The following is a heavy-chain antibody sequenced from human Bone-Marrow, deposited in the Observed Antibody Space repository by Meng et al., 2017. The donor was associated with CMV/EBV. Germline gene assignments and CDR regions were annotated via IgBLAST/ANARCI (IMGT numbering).Heavy chain of an antibody. Sequence: SETLSLTCTVSGGSISSYYWSWIRQPPGKGLEWIGYTYYSGSTNYNPSLKSRVTISVDTSKNQFSLKLSSVTAADTAVYYCARVALYYYGSGSPLPETNYYYGMDFWGQGTTVTVSS. V-gene: IGHV4-59*01. CDR1: GGSISSYY. J-gene: IGHJ6*01. CDR3: ARVALYYYGSGSPLPETNYYYGMDF. CDR2: TYYSGST. D-gene: IGHD3-10*01.